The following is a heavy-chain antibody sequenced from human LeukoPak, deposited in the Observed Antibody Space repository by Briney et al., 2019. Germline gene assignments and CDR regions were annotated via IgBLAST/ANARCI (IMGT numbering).Heavy chain of an antibody. CDR3: ARDLASSGWFPNDY. CDR1: GFTFSSYS. J-gene: IGHJ4*02. Sequence: GGSLRLSCAASGFTFSSYSMNWVRQAPGKGLEWVSYISSSSSTIYYADSVKGRFTISRDNAKNSLYLQMNSLRAEDTAVYYCARDLASSGWFPNDYWGQGTLVTVSS. D-gene: IGHD6-19*01. V-gene: IGHV3-48*04. CDR2: ISSSSSTI.